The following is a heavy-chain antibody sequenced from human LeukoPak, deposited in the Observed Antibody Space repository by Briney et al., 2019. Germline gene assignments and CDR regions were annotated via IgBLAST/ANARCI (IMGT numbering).Heavy chain of an antibody. CDR3: EGTSGSHLVDY. D-gene: IGHD1-26*01. CDR2: ISHSGGAT. J-gene: IGHJ4*02. Sequence: PGESMRLSCAAYQFSFSISYMSWVRQAPRRGREWVAGISHSGGATYYAVSVKGQFTISRDNSKNTLYLQMNSLRDEDTAVYYCEGTSGSHLVDYWGQGTLVTVSS. V-gene: IGHV3-23*01. CDR1: QFSFSISY.